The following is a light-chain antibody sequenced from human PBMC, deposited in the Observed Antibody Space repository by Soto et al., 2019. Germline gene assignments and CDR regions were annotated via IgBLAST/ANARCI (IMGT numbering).Light chain of an antibody. J-gene: IGKJ5*01. CDR3: QQRSDWPIT. V-gene: IGKV3-11*01. Sequence: EIVLTKSPSTLSLSPGQRATLSCGASQAIGSYLAWYQQKPGQAPRLLIYDAANRATGVPARFSGSGSGTDFTLTISSLEPEDFAIYYCQQRSDWPITFGQGTRLEIK. CDR1: QAIGSY. CDR2: DAA.